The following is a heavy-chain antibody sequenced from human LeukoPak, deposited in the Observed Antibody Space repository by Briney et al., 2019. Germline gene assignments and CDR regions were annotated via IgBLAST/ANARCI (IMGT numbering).Heavy chain of an antibody. CDR2: IIPILGIA. D-gene: IGHD6-13*01. V-gene: IGHV1-69*04. Sequence: ASVKVSCKASGGTFSSYAISWARQAPGQGLEWMGRIIPILGIANYAQKFQGRVTITADKSTSTAYMELSSLRSEDTAVYYCARYDSSSWYGWFDPWGQGTLVTVSS. CDR3: ARYDSSSWYGWFDP. J-gene: IGHJ5*02. CDR1: GGTFSSYA.